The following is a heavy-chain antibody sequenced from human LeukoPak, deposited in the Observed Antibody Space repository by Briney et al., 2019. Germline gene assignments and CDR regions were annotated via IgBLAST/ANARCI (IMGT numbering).Heavy chain of an antibody. CDR1: GFTFSTYG. V-gene: IGHV3-66*01. J-gene: IGHJ1*01. CDR3: ARSSDDFPFQH. Sequence: GGSLRLSCAASGFTFSTYGMSWVRQAPGKGLEWVSVIYSGGSTYYADSVKGRFTISRDNSKNTLYLQMNSLRAEDTAVYYCARSSDDFPFQHWGQGTLVTVSS. CDR2: IYSGGST. D-gene: IGHD3-3*01.